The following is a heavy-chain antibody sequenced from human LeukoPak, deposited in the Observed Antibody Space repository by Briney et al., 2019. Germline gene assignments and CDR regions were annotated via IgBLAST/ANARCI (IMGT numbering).Heavy chain of an antibody. J-gene: IGHJ1*01. CDR3: ASRAVKAAAEIEIPEYLQH. V-gene: IGHV4-30-4*01. CDR2: IYYTGAT. D-gene: IGHD6-13*01. Sequence: SETLSLTCTVSGGSISSGDYYWSWIRQPPGKGLEWIGSIYYTGATYYNPSLKSRLTISIDTSKNRFSLKLNSVTAADTAVYYCASRAVKAAAEIEIPEYLQHWGQGTLVTVST. CDR1: GGSISSGDYY.